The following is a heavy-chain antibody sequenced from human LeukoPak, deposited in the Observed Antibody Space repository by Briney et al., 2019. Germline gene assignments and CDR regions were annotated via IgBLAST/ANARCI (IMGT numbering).Heavy chain of an antibody. D-gene: IGHD5-12*01. CDR3: ARVEISGGGYSGNDLDY. V-gene: IGHV3-21*06. Sequence: GGSLRLSCAASDFSFSLHNMNWVRQAPGKGLEWVSYINSDNMYMFYADSVKGRFTISRDNAKNSLYLQMDSLRVEDTAVYFCARVEISGGGYSGNDLDYWGQGVLVTVSS. CDR2: INSDNMYM. CDR1: DFSFSLHN. J-gene: IGHJ4*02.